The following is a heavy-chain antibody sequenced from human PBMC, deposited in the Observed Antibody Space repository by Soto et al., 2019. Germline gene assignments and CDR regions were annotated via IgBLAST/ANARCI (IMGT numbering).Heavy chain of an antibody. CDR3: ARGGEGTVYFDY. J-gene: IGHJ4*02. CDR2: ISSSSSYI. V-gene: IGHV3-21*01. Sequence: EVQLVESGGGLVKPGGSLRLSCAASGFTFSSYSMNWVRQAPGKGLEWVSSISSSSSYIYYADSVKGRFTISRDNAKKSLYLQMNSLRAEDAAVYYCARGGEGTVYFDYWGQGTLVTVSS. CDR1: GFTFSSYS. D-gene: IGHD4-17*01.